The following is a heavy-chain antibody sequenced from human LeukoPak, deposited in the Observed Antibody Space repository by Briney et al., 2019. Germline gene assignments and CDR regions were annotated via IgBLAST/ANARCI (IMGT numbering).Heavy chain of an antibody. J-gene: IGHJ4*02. CDR3: ARGRYYGSGSVY. D-gene: IGHD3-10*01. CDR2: INHSGST. V-gene: IGHV4-34*01. Sequence: PSETLSLTCAVYGGSFSGYYWSWIRQPPGKGLEWIGEINHSGSTNYNPSLKSRVTISADTSKNQFSLKLSSVTAADTAVYYCARGRYYGSGSVYWGQGTLVTVSS. CDR1: GGSFSGYY.